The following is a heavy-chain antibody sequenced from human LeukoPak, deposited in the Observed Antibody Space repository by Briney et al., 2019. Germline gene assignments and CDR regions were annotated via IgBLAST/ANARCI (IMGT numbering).Heavy chain of an antibody. D-gene: IGHD2-2*01. Sequence: GGSLRLSCATSGFTFSSYWMHWVRQVPGKGLVGVSRVNDDGTSTSYADSVQGRFTISRDNAKNTLYLYMNSLRGDDTAIYFCVRSCSSGSCYGYKDYWGQGTLVTVSS. J-gene: IGHJ4*02. CDR1: GFTFSSYW. CDR3: VRSCSSGSCYGYKDY. CDR2: VNDDGTST. V-gene: IGHV3-74*01.